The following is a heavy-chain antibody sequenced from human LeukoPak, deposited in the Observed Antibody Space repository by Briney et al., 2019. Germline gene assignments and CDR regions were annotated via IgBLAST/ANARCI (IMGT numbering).Heavy chain of an antibody. D-gene: IGHD1-26*01. J-gene: IGHJ5*02. CDR2: ISAYNGNT. Sequence: GASVKVSCKASGYTFTSYGISWVRQAPGQGLEWMGWISAYNGNTNYAQKLQGRVTMTTDTSTSTAYMELRSLRSDDTAVYYCARVVGATIGLLVNGGDSWFDPWGQGTLVTVSS. CDR1: GYTFTSYG. CDR3: ARVVGATIGLLVNGGDSWFDP. V-gene: IGHV1-18*01.